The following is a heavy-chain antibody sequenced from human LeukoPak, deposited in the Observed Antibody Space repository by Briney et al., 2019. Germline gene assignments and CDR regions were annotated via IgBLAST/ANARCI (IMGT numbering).Heavy chain of an antibody. D-gene: IGHD6-6*01. Sequence: GGSLRLSCAASGFSVSSSYMNWVRQAPGRGLEWVAVIYSGESTNYADSVKGRFTISRDSSKNTLYLQMNSLRAEDTAVYYCARGDFPSIAARRSFDYWGQGTLVTVSS. J-gene: IGHJ4*02. V-gene: IGHV3-53*01. CDR2: IYSGEST. CDR3: ARGDFPSIAARRSFDY. CDR1: GFSVSSSY.